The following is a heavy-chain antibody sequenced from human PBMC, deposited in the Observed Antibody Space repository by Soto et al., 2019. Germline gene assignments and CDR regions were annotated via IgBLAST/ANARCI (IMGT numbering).Heavy chain of an antibody. CDR1: GGSISSSNW. D-gene: IGHD4-17*01. V-gene: IGHV4-4*02. J-gene: IGHJ3*02. CDR3: ASQTRHYGDPDAFDI. Sequence: QVQLQESGPGLVKPSGTLSLTCAVSGGSISSSNWWNWVRQPPGKGLEWIGEIYHSGSTNYNPSLKSRVTISVDKSKNQFSLKLSSVTAADTAVYYCASQTRHYGDPDAFDIWGQGTMVTVSS. CDR2: IYHSGST.